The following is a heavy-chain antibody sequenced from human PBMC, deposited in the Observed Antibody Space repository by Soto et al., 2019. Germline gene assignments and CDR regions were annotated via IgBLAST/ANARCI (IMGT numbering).Heavy chain of an antibody. CDR2: INHSGST. CDR1: GGSFSGYY. J-gene: IGHJ3*02. Sequence: SETLSLTCAVYGGSFSGYYWSWIRQPPGKGLEWIGEINHSGSTNYNPSLKSRVTISVDTSKNQFSLKLSSVTAADTAVYYCARPWYYYDSSGYLRPNAFDIWGQGTMVTVS. D-gene: IGHD3-22*01. CDR3: ARPWYYYDSSGYLRPNAFDI. V-gene: IGHV4-34*01.